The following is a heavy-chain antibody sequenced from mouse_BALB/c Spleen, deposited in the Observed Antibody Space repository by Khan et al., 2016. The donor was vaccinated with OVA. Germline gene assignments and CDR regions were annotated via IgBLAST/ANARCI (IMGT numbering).Heavy chain of an antibody. CDR1: GYTFTDYE. V-gene: IGHV1-15*01. CDR2: IDPETGGT. Sequence: QVQLKQSGAELVRPGASVTLSCKASGYTFTDYEIYWVKQTPVHGLEWIGTIDPETGGTAYNQTLKGKATLTTDKSPSTAYMELRSLTSEDSAVSYCTRGRVTRVGHFDSWGRGTTLTGSS. J-gene: IGHJ2*01. D-gene: IGHD2-3*01. CDR3: TRGRVTRVGHFDS.